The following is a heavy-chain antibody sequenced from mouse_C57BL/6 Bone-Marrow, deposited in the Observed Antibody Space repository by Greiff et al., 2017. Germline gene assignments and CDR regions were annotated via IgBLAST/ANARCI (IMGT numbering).Heavy chain of an antibody. V-gene: IGHV1-78*01. Sequence: QVQLQQSDAELVKPGASVKISCKVSGYTFTDHTIHWMKQRPEQGLEWIGYIYPRDGSTTYNEKFKGKATLTADKSSSTAYMQLNSLTSEDSAVYFCARGGLYDGSSPLAMDYWGQGTSVTVSS. CDR1: GYTFTDHT. CDR2: IYPRDGST. D-gene: IGHD1-1*01. J-gene: IGHJ4*01. CDR3: ARGGLYDGSSPLAMDY.